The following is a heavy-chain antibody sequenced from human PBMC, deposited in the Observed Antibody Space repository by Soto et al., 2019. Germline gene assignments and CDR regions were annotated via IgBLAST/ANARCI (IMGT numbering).Heavy chain of an antibody. J-gene: IGHJ6*02. V-gene: IGHV5-10-1*01. CDR1: GYSFTSYW. D-gene: IGHD5-12*01. Sequence: ASLKISGKGSGYSFTSYWMSSVRQMPGKGLEWMGRIDPSDSYTNYSPSFQGHVTISADKSISTAYLQWSSLKASDTAMYYCASRGYSGYDANYGMDVWGQGTTVTVSS. CDR3: ASRGYSGYDANYGMDV. CDR2: IDPSDSYT.